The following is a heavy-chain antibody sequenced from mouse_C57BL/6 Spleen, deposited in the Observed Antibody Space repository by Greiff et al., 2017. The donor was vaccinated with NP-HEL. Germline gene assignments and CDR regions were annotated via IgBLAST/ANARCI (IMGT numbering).Heavy chain of an antibody. J-gene: IGHJ1*03. Sequence: QVQLQQPGAELVMPGASVKLSCKASGYTFTSYWMHWVKQRPGQGLEWIGEIDPSDSYTNYSQKFKGKSTLTVDKSSSTAYMQLSSLTSEDSAVYYCAKGDYGYFDVWGTGTTVTVSS. CDR1: GYTFTSYW. V-gene: IGHV1-69*01. CDR2: IDPSDSYT. CDR3: AKGDYGYFDV.